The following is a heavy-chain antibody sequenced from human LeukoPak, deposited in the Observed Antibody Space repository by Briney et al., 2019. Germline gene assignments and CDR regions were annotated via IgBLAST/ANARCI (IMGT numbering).Heavy chain of an antibody. D-gene: IGHD4-23*01. J-gene: IGHJ4*02. V-gene: IGHV3-33*01. CDR1: GFTFSSFA. CDR3: AREWATGVTLTLDF. CDR2: IWFDGSGK. Sequence: GRSLRLSCAASGFTFSSFAMHWVRQAPGRGLEWVAVIWFDGSGKYYADSVKGRFTISRDSSKKTLYLQMNSLRAEDTAVYYCAREWATGVTLTLDFWGQGTLVTVSS.